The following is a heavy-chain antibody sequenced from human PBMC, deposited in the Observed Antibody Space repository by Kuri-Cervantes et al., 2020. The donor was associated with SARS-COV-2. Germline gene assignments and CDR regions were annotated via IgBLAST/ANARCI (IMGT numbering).Heavy chain of an antibody. V-gene: IGHV4-38-2*02. CDR3: ARHPLIAAAANYFDY. Sequence: GSLRLSCTVSGYSISSGYYWGWIRQPPGKGLEWIGSIYHSGSTYYNPSLKSRVTISVDTSKNQFSLKLSSVTAADTAVYYCARHPLIAAAANYFDYWGQGTLVTVSS. J-gene: IGHJ4*02. D-gene: IGHD6-13*01. CDR1: GYSISSGYY. CDR2: IYHSGST.